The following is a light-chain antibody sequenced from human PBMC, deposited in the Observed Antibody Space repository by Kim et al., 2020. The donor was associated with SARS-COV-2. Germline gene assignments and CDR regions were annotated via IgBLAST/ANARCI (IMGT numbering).Light chain of an antibody. V-gene: IGLV1-44*01. CDR3: AAWDDSLNGVV. CDR1: SSNIGSNT. CDR2: SNN. J-gene: IGLJ2*01. Sequence: QRFTISCSGSSSNIGSNTVNWYQQLPGTAPKLLIYSNNQRPSGVPDRFSGSKSGTSASLAISGLQSEDEADYYCAAWDDSLNGVVFGGGTQLTVL.